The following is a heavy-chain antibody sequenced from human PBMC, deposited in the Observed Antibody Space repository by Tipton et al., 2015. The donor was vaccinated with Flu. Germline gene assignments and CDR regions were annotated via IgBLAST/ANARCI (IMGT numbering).Heavy chain of an antibody. Sequence: TLSLTCAVYGGSFSGYQWSWIRQPPGKGLEWIGEINDSGSTNYNPSLKSRVTISVDTSKNQFSVKLISVTAADMAVYYCARGYQLLSPHVWGQGTTVTVSS. CDR2: INDSGST. D-gene: IGHD2-2*01. CDR1: GGSFSGYQ. J-gene: IGHJ6*02. V-gene: IGHV4-34*01. CDR3: ARGYQLLSPHV.